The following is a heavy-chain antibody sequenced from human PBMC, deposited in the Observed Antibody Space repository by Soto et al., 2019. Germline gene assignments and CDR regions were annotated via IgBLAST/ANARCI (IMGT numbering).Heavy chain of an antibody. D-gene: IGHD6-13*01. CDR1: GGTFSSYA. CDR2: IIPIFGTA. CDR3: ARGGRQLTAGGFDS. V-gene: IGHV1-69*12. Sequence: QVQLVQSGAEVKKPGSSVKVSCKASGGTFSSYAISWVRQAPGQGLEWMGGIIPIFGTANYAQKFQGRVRITADEPTSTAYRGLSSLRSEHTAVYYCARGGRQLTAGGFDSWGQGTLVPVSS. J-gene: IGHJ4*02.